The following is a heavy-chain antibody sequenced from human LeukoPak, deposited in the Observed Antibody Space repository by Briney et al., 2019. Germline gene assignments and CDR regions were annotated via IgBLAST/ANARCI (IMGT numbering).Heavy chain of an antibody. CDR2: INPNSGGT. Sequence: ASVKVSCKASGYTFTGYYMHWVRQAPGQGLEWMGWINPNSGGTNYAQRFQGRVTMTRDTSISTAYMELSRLRSDDTAVYYCARDGGNYGSGSYYNLPDYWGQGTLVTVSS. J-gene: IGHJ4*02. CDR3: ARDGGNYGSGSYYNLPDY. CDR1: GYTFTGYY. D-gene: IGHD3-10*01. V-gene: IGHV1-2*02.